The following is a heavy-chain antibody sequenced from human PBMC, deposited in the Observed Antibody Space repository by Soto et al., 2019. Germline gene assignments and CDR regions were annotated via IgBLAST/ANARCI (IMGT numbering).Heavy chain of an antibody. J-gene: IGHJ5*02. CDR2: ISYDGSNK. CDR3: ARDQWSSLVPAAIDESWFDP. CDR1: GFTFRSYA. V-gene: IGHV3-30-3*01. Sequence: PGGSLRLSCAASGFTFRSYAMHWVRPAPGKGLEWVADISYDGSNKYYADSVKGRFTIYRDNTKNTLHLKMNSQRAEDTAVYYCARDQWSSLVPAAIDESWFDPWGQGTLVTVSS. D-gene: IGHD2-2*01.